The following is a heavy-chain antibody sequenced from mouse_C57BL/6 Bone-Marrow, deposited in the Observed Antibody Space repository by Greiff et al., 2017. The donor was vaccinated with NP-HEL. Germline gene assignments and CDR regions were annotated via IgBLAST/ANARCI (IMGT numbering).Heavy chain of an antibody. CDR3: ARSDGFGTYFDY. CDR1: GYTFTDYN. V-gene: IGHV1-18*01. D-gene: IGHD2-3*01. CDR2: INPNNGGA. Sequence: VQLKESGPELVKPGASVKIPCKASGYTFTDYNMDWVKQSHGKSLEWIGDINPNNGGAIYNQKFKGKATLTVDKSSSTAYMELRSLTSEDTAVYYCARSDGFGTYFDYWGQGTTLTVSS. J-gene: IGHJ2*01.